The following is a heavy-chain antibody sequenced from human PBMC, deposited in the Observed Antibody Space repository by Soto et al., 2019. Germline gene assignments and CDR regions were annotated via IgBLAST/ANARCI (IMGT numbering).Heavy chain of an antibody. Sequence: PGGSLRLSCAASGFTFSSYSMNWVRQAPGKGLEWVSSISSSSSYIYYADSVKGRFTISRDNAKNSLYLQMNSLRAEDTAVYYCARGGEVVATRYGMDVWGQGTTVTVS. CDR1: GFTFSSYS. V-gene: IGHV3-21*01. CDR2: ISSSSSYI. J-gene: IGHJ6*02. CDR3: ARGGEVVATRYGMDV. D-gene: IGHD5-12*01.